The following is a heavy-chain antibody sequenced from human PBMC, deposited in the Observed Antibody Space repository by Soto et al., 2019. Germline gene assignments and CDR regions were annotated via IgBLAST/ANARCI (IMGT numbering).Heavy chain of an antibody. J-gene: IGHJ6*02. V-gene: IGHV3-30*03. CDR2: ISYDGYLK. D-gene: IGHD3-10*01. CDR3: AIYFNVSGSYYGTLNYYYGMDV. CDR1: GFTFSTYG. Sequence: GGSLRLSCAASGFTFSTYGMQWVRQAPGKWLEWVAVISYDGYLKYYVDAVKGRFTVARDNSKNTLFLEMNSLRVEDTAVYFCAIYFNVSGSYYGTLNYYYGMDVWGQGXTVTV.